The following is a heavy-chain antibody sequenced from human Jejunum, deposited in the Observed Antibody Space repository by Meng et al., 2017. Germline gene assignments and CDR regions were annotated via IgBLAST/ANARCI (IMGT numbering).Heavy chain of an antibody. V-gene: IGHV1-2*06. J-gene: IGHJ4*02. D-gene: IGHD5-24*01. CDR3: AGRSYNYDDYFDF. CDR1: GYTLNGFY. Sequence: QVQMEQSGAEVRKPGASVKVSCWASGYTLNGFYMHWVRQAPGQGLEWTGRINTNSGGTNYAQNFKGRVTLTRDTSTVYMEVNRRRSDDTAVYYCAGRSYNYDDYFDFWGRGTLVTVSS. CDR2: INTNSGGT.